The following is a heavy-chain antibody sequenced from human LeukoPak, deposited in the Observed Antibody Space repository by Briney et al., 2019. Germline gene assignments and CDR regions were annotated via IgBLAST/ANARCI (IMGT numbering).Heavy chain of an antibody. V-gene: IGHV3-30*04. CDR2: ISYDGSNK. D-gene: IGHD3-9*01. Sequence: GGSLRLSCAASGFTFSSYAMHWVRQAPGKGLEWVAVISYDGSNKYYADSVKGRFTISRDNSKNMLYLQMNSLRAEDTAVYYCARDYGDFDWYYDAFDIWGQGTMVTVSS. J-gene: IGHJ3*02. CDR3: ARDYGDFDWYYDAFDI. CDR1: GFTFSSYA.